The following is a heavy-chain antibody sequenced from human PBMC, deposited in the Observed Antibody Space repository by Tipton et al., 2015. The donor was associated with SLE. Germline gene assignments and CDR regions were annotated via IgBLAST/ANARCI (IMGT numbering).Heavy chain of an antibody. Sequence: SLRLSCAASGFTFSRYWMHWVRQVPGKGLVWVSRINPDGSIINYADSVKGRFTISRDNSKNTLYLQMNSLRAEDTAVYYCALDSSFDYWGQGTLVTVSS. V-gene: IGHV3-74*01. D-gene: IGHD6-13*01. CDR2: INPDGSII. CDR3: ALDSSFDY. J-gene: IGHJ4*02. CDR1: GFTFSRYW.